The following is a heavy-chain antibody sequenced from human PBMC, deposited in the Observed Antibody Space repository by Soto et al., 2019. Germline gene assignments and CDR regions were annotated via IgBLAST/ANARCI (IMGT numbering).Heavy chain of an antibody. J-gene: IGHJ3*02. Sequence: GASVKVSCKVSGYTLTELSMHWVRQAPGKGLEWMGGFDPEDGETIYAQKFQGRVTMTEDTSTDTAYMELSSLRSEDTAVYYCAIYPYYDILTGYPDAFDIWGQGTMVTVSS. D-gene: IGHD3-9*01. CDR1: GYTLTELS. CDR2: FDPEDGET. CDR3: AIYPYYDILTGYPDAFDI. V-gene: IGHV1-24*01.